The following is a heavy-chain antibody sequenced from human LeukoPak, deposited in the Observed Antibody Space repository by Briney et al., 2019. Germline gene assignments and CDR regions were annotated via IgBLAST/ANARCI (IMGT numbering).Heavy chain of an antibody. CDR1: GGSISSYY. CDR3: ARSVEMATIKAFDI. Sequence: SETLSLTCTVSGGSISSYYWSWIRQPPGKGLEWIGYIFHSGSTNYNSSLKSRVTISVDTSKNDFSLKLTSVTAADTAVYYCARSVEMATIKAFDIWGQGTMVTVSS. CDR2: IFHSGST. J-gene: IGHJ3*02. V-gene: IGHV4-59*01. D-gene: IGHD5-24*01.